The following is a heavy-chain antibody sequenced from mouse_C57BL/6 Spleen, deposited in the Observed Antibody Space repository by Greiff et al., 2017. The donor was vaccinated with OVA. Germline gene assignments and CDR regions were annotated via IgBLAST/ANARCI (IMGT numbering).Heavy chain of an antibody. CDR1: GYAFSSYW. D-gene: IGHD2-4*01. Sequence: QVQLQQSGAELVKPGASVKISCKASGYAFSSYWMNWVKQRPGKGLEWIGQIYPGDGDTNYNGKFKGKATLTADKSSSTAYMQLSSLTSEDSAVYFCARRGGYDYAMDYWGQGTSVTVSS. CDR2: IYPGDGDT. V-gene: IGHV1-80*01. CDR3: ARRGGYDYAMDY. J-gene: IGHJ4*01.